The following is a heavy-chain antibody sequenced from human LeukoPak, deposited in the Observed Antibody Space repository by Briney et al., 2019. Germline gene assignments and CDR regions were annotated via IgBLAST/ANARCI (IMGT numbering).Heavy chain of an antibody. V-gene: IGHV4-30-2*06. CDR1: GGSVNSGGYY. CDR3: AREAYYYDSSGNDC. J-gene: IGHJ4*02. CDR2: IYHSGST. Sequence: SETLSLTCTISGGSVNSGGYYWSWIRQSPGKGLEWIGYIYHSGSTNYNPSLKSRVTISVDTSKNQFSLKLSSVTAADTAVYYCAREAYYYDSSGNDCWGQGTLVTVSS. D-gene: IGHD3-22*01.